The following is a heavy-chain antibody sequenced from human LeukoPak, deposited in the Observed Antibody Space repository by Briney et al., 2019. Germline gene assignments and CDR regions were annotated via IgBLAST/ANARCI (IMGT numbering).Heavy chain of an antibody. V-gene: IGHV3-23*01. D-gene: IGHD1-26*01. CDR1: GFTFSSYA. CDR2: ICGSGGCT. Sequence: GGSLRLSCAASGFTFSSYAMSWVRQAPGKGLEWVSTICGSGGCTYYADSVKGRFTISRDNSKNTVYLQMNSLRAEDTAVYYCAKDKYSGSYFSSGDAFDIWGQGTMVTVSS. J-gene: IGHJ3*02. CDR3: AKDKYSGSYFSSGDAFDI.